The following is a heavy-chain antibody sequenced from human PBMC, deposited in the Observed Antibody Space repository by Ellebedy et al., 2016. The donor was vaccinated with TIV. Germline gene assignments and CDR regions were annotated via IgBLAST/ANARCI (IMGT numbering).Heavy chain of an antibody. Sequence: SETLSLTCAVSGGSISSGGYSWSWIRQPPGKGLEWIGYIYHSGSTYYNPSLKSRVTISVDRSKNQFSLKLSSVTAADTAVYYCASTPSGYDFWYFDYWGQGTLVTVSS. CDR2: IYHSGST. V-gene: IGHV4-30-2*01. CDR1: GGSISSGGYS. J-gene: IGHJ4*02. CDR3: ASTPSGYDFWYFDY. D-gene: IGHD5-12*01.